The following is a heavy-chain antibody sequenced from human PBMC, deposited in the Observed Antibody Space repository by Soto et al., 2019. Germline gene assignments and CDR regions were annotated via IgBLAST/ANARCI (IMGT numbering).Heavy chain of an antibody. CDR3: ANHAIYDSSGKAGY. J-gene: IGHJ4*02. D-gene: IGHD3-22*01. CDR2: ISYDGSNK. Sequence: QLQLVGSGGGVVQPGRSLRLSCAASGFTFSSYGMHWVRQAPGKGLEWVAVISYDGSNKYYADSVKGRFTISRDNSKDTLYLQMNSLRAEDTAVYYCANHAIYDSSGKAGYWGQGTLVTVSS. V-gene: IGHV3-30*18. CDR1: GFTFSSYG.